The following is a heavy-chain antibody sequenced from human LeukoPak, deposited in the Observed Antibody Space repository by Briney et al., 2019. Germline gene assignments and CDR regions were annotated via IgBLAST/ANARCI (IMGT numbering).Heavy chain of an antibody. CDR2: IWYDGSNK. Sequence: PGGSLRLSCAASGFTFSSYGMHWVRQAPGKGLEWVAVIWYDGSNKYYADSVKGRFTISRDKSKNTLYLQMNSLRAEDTAVYYCAKDRRIANDAFDIWGQGTMVTVSS. J-gene: IGHJ3*02. V-gene: IGHV3-33*03. D-gene: IGHD2-21*01. CDR1: GFTFSSYG. CDR3: AKDRRIANDAFDI.